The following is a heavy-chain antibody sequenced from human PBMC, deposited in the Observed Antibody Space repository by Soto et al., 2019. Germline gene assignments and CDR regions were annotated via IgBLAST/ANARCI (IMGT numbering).Heavy chain of an antibody. Sequence: QVQLVQSGAEVKKPGSSVKVSCKASGGTFSSYAISWVRQAAGQGLEWRGGIIPISDTTNYAQKFQGRVTITADESTSTAYMELSSQRSEDTAVYYCARSQGSSTSLEIYYYYYYGMDVWGQGTTVTVSS. J-gene: IGHJ6*02. CDR1: GGTFSSYA. CDR2: IIPISDTT. CDR3: ARSQGSSTSLEIYYYYYYGMDV. V-gene: IGHV1-69*01. D-gene: IGHD2-2*01.